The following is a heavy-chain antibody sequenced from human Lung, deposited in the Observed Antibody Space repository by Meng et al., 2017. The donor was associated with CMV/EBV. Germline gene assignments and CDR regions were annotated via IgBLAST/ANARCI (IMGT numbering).Heavy chain of an antibody. D-gene: IGHD5-18*01. V-gene: IGHV3-7*01. CDR3: ARIPVDTTFFIQEFYFDS. CDR2: IKEDGSEK. J-gene: IGHJ4*02. Sequence: FSGYWVGWVRQAPGKGLEGVANIKEDGSEKYYVDSVKGRFTISRDDAKNSLYLQMSSLRVGDTAVYYCARIPVDTTFFIQEFYFDSWGLGTLVTVSS. CDR1: FSGYW.